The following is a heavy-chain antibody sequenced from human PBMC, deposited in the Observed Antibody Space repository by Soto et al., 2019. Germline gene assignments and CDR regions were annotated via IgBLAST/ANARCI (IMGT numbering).Heavy chain of an antibody. V-gene: IGHV4-31*03. CDR1: GGYISSGGYY. Sequence: SETLSLTCTVSGGYISSGGYYWSWISQHPGKGLEWIGYIYYSGSTYYNPSLKSRVTISVDTSKNQFSLKLSSVTAADTAVYYCARDYGSGANIYYYYGMDVWGQGTTVTVSS. CDR3: ARDYGSGANIYYYYGMDV. D-gene: IGHD3-10*01. J-gene: IGHJ6*02. CDR2: IYYSGST.